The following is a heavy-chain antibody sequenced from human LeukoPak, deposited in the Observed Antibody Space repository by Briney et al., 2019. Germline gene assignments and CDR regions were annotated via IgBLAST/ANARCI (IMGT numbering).Heavy chain of an antibody. CDR2: IYHSGST. V-gene: IGHV4-30-2*01. Sequence: SETLSLTCTVSGGSISSGGYYWSWIRQPPGKGLEWIGYIYHSGSTYYNPSLKSRVTISVDRSKNQFSLKLTSVTAADTAVYYCATGGEKQQLVRTLPDDWGQGTLVTVSS. CDR1: GGSISSGGYY. J-gene: IGHJ4*02. CDR3: ATGGEKQQLVRTLPDD. D-gene: IGHD6-13*01.